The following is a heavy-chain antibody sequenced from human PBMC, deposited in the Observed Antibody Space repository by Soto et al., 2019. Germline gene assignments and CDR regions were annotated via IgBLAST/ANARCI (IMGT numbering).Heavy chain of an antibody. CDR1: GFTFSSYS. V-gene: IGHV3-30-3*01. D-gene: IGHD2-15*01. CDR2: ISYDGSNK. J-gene: IGHJ5*02. CDR3: AREGYRRSSSIVWLDP. Sequence: GGSLRLYCAASGFTFSSYSMHWVRQAPGKGLEWVSVISYDGSNKYYAYSVKGRFTISRDNSKNTLYLQMNRLRAEDTAVYYGAREGYRRSSSIVWLDPWAQGTLVLVSS.